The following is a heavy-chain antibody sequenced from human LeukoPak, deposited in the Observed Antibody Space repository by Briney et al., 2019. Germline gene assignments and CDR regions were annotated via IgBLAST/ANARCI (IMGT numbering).Heavy chain of an antibody. CDR2: ISSSGSTI. V-gene: IGHV3-11*01. D-gene: IGHD3-22*01. J-gene: IGHJ4*02. CDR1: GFTFSDYY. CDR3: ARDGYYYDSSYFDY. Sequence: GALRLSCAASGFTFSDYYMSWIRQAPGKGLEWVSYISSSGSTIYYADSVKGRFTISRDNAKNSLYLQMNSLRAEDTAVYYCARDGYYYDSSYFDYWGQGTLVTVSS.